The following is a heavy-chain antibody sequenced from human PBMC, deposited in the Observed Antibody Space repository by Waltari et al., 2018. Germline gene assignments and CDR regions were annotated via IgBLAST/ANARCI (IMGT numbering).Heavy chain of an antibody. CDR2: INCNNGDR. J-gene: IGHJ4*01. CDR1: GGSFSSYS. D-gene: IGHD5-12*01. Sequence: QVRLVQSGAEVKKPGSSVKVSCKAFGGSFSSYSINWVRQAPGQGLEWMGWINCNNGDRDYAQKFRGRVTLTRETSLSTIYMEMNRLTSDDTAVYYCAREDIVATKVFDDWGHGTLVTVSS. V-gene: IGHV1-2*02. CDR3: AREDIVATKVFDD.